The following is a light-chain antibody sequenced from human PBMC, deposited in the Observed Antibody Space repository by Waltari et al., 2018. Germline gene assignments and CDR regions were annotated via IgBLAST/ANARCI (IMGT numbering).Light chain of an antibody. CDR3: VSYADTDSLI. Sequence: QSALTQPAPVSGSLGQSITISCTGTSSAIGSYAYVSWYQHPPAKAPWLLIYALPHRPSGVSSRVSGSKADSTASLTISGLQSGDEADYYCVSYADTDSLIFGGGTQLTV. CDR1: SSAIGSYAY. V-gene: IGLV2-14*01. J-gene: IGLJ2*01. CDR2: ALP.